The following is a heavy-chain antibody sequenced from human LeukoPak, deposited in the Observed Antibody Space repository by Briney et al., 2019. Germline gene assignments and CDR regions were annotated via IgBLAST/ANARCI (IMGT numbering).Heavy chain of an antibody. D-gene: IGHD4-17*01. CDR3: ATGISGDYPGAFDY. CDR1: GYTLTELS. V-gene: IGHV1-24*01. CDR2: FDPEDGET. J-gene: IGHJ4*02. Sequence: ASVKVSCKVSGYTLTELSMHWVRQAPGKGLEWMGGFDPEDGETIYAQKFQGRVTMTEDTPTDTAYMELSSLRSEDTAVYYCATGISGDYPGAFDYWGQGTLVTVSS.